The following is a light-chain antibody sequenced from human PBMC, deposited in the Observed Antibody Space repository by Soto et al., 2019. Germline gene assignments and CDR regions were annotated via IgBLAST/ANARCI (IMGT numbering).Light chain of an antibody. J-gene: IGKJ1*01. CDR1: QSISSY. Sequence: DIEMTQSPSSLSASVGGGVTITCRASQSISSYLNWYQQKPGNAPNLLIYAASTLQSGVPSRFSAYGSETDFTLTISNLQAEDFATYYCQQSYTTPRTFGQGTKVDIK. CDR3: QQSYTTPRT. CDR2: AAS. V-gene: IGKV1-39*01.